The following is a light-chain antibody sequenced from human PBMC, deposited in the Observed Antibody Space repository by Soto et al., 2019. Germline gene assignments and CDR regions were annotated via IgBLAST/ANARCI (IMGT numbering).Light chain of an antibody. J-gene: IGKJ1*01. CDR2: GAS. Sequence: DVQMTQSPSSLSASVGDRVTITCRTSQDINSLLAWYQQKPGKVPKLLIYGASAWHSGVPSRFSGSVSGTDFTLTISSLQPDDVATYYYQKYNSAPWTFGQGTKVEIK. V-gene: IGKV1-27*01. CDR3: QKYNSAPWT. CDR1: QDINSL.